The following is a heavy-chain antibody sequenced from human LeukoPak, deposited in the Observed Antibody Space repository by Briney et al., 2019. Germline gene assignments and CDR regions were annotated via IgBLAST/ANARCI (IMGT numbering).Heavy chain of an antibody. CDR3: ARAQGAVAGRGYYYRDV. CDR2: INHSGST. CDR1: GGSFSGYY. V-gene: IGHV4-34*01. D-gene: IGHD6-19*01. J-gene: IGHJ6*03. Sequence: PSETLSLTCAVYGGSFSGYYWSWIRQPPGKGLEWIGEINHSGSTNYNPSLKSRVTISVDTSKNQFSLKLSSVTAADTAVYYCARAQGAVAGRGYYYRDVWGKGTTVTVSS.